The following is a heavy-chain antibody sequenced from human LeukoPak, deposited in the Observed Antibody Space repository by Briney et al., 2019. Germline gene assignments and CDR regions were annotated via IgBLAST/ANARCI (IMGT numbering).Heavy chain of an antibody. V-gene: IGHV3-23*01. CDR3: ARGVSD. J-gene: IGHJ4*02. CDR2: ISGNGINT. Sequence: GSLRLSCATSGFTFNIYAMNWVRQAPGKGMEWVSIISGNGINTYYEDSVKGRFTIYRDDSKNTLYLQMNSLRAADTAIYYCARGVSDWPQGTLVTVAS. D-gene: IGHD3-16*01. CDR1: GFTFNIYA.